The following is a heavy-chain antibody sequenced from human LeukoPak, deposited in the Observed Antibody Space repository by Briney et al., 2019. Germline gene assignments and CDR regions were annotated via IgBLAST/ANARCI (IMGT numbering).Heavy chain of an antibody. CDR1: GGSISSGGYY. D-gene: IGHD1-26*01. Sequence: PSQTLSLTCTVSGGSISSGGYYWSWIRQPPGKGLEWIGYIYHSGSTYYNPSLKSRVTISVDRSKNQFSLKLSSVTAADTAVYYCARTYSGSYYLDYWGQGTLVTVSS. CDR2: IYHSGST. CDR3: ARTYSGSYYLDY. J-gene: IGHJ4*02. V-gene: IGHV4-30-2*01.